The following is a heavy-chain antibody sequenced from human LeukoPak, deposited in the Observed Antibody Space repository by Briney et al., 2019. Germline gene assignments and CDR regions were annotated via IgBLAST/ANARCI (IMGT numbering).Heavy chain of an antibody. CDR3: ARGRNYYGSGSPLDY. Sequence: PGGSLRLSCAASGFTFISYGMNWVRQAPGKGLEWIGEINHSGSTNYNPSLKSRVTISVDTSKNQFSLKLSSVTAADTAVYYCARGRNYYGSGSPLDYWGQGTLVTVSS. CDR2: INHSGST. D-gene: IGHD3-10*01. CDR1: GFTFISYG. J-gene: IGHJ4*02. V-gene: IGHV4-34*01.